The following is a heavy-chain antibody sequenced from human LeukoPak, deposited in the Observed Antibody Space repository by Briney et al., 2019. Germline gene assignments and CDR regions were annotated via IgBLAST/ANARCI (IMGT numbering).Heavy chain of an antibody. CDR2: IYYSGST. CDR3: ARLRSTNKFWSGYYVDYFDY. Sequence: PSETLSLTCTVSGGSISSGGYYWSWIRQPPGKGLEWIGSIYYSGSTYYNPSLKSRVTISVDTSKNQFSLKLSSATAADTAVYYCARLRSTNKFWSGYYVDYFDYWGQGTLVTVSS. V-gene: IGHV4-39*01. CDR1: GGSISSGGYY. J-gene: IGHJ4*02. D-gene: IGHD3-3*01.